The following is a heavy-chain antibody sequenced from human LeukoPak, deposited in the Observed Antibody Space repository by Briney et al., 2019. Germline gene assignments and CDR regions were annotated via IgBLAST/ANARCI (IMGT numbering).Heavy chain of an antibody. Sequence: GASVKVSCKASGYTFTDHYLHWVRQAPGQGLGWVGWINPNIGDTNHAQKFQGRVTMTRDTSISTAYMELNRLTSDDTAVYYCAREGFYFDTGGSFDYWGQGTLVTVSS. CDR3: AREGFYFDTGGSFDY. V-gene: IGHV1-2*02. D-gene: IGHD3-22*01. CDR2: INPNIGDT. J-gene: IGHJ4*02. CDR1: GYTFTDHY.